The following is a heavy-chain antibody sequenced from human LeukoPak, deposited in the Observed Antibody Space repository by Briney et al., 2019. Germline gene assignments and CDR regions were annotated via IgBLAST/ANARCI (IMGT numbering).Heavy chain of an antibody. CDR3: ARFNGGDDAFDI. V-gene: IGHV4-38-2*02. D-gene: IGHD2-8*01. CDR2: ISYSGST. J-gene: IGHJ3*02. CDR1: GYSISSGYY. Sequence: PSETLSLTCTVSGYSISSGYYWGWIRQPPGKGLEWIGYISYSGSTNYNPSLKSRVTISIDTSKKQFSLRLSSVTAADTAVYYCARFNGGDDAFDIWGQGTMVSVSS.